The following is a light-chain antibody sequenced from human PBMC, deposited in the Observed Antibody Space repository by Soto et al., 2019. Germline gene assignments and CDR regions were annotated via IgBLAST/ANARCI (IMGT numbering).Light chain of an antibody. CDR3: QQRYNWPIT. CDR2: DAS. Sequence: EIVMTQSPGTLSLSPGERATLSCRASQSVSSSYLAWYQQKPGQAPRLLIYDASNRATGIPARFSGSGSGRDFTLTISSLEPEDFSVYYCQQRYNWPITFGQGTRLEIK. V-gene: IGKV3D-20*02. CDR1: QSVSSSY. J-gene: IGKJ5*01.